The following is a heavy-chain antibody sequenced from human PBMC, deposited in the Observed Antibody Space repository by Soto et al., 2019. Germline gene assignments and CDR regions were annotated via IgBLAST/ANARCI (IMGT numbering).Heavy chain of an antibody. CDR1: GFSLSTSGVG. Sequence: QITLKESGPTLVKPTQTLTLTCTFSGFSLSTSGVGVGWIRQPPGKALEWPALIYWDDDKRYSPSLKSRLTITKDTSKNQVVLTMTNMDPVDTATYYCAHSPYYYGSGPGGVDVWGQGTTVTVSS. D-gene: IGHD3-10*01. CDR2: IYWDDDK. J-gene: IGHJ6*02. V-gene: IGHV2-5*02. CDR3: AHSPYYYGSGPGGVDV.